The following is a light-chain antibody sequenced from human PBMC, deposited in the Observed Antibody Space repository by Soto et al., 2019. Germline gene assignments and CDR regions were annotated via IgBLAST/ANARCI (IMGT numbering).Light chain of an antibody. Sequence: TQSPSTLPASVGDRVTLSCRATQSVDSNYLAWYQQKPGQTPRLIIYGASGRADGIPHRFSGSGFGTDFTLTISKVEPEDFAVYHCQQYGTPRSVTFGQGTRLEIK. CDR3: QQYGTPRSVT. J-gene: IGKJ5*01. CDR1: QSVDSNY. V-gene: IGKV3-20*01. CDR2: GAS.